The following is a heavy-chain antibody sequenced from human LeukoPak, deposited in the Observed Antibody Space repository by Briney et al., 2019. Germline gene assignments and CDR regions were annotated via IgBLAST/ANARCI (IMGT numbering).Heavy chain of an antibody. V-gene: IGHV4-31*03. CDR1: GGSISSGGYY. CDR3: ARDGPDAFDI. Sequence: SQTLSLTCTVSGGSISSGGYYWSWIRQRPGKGLEWIGYIYYSGSTYYNPSLKSRVTISVDTSKNQFSLKLSSVTAADTAVYYCARDGPDAFDIWGQGTMVTVSS. J-gene: IGHJ3*02. D-gene: IGHD3/OR15-3a*01. CDR2: IYYSGST.